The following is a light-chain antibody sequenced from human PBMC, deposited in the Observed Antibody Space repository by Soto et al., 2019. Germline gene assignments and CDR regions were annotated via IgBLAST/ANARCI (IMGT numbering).Light chain of an antibody. J-gene: IGLJ1*01. CDR3: KSFTTSSTYV. CDR2: DVS. CDR1: SSDIGSYNY. Sequence: QSALTQPASVSGSPGRSIAISCIGTSSDIGSYNYVSWYQQHPGKAPKLMIYDVSNRPSGVSDRFSGSKSGNTASLTISGLQAEDEADYYCKSFTTSSTYVFGTGIKLTVL. V-gene: IGLV2-14*01.